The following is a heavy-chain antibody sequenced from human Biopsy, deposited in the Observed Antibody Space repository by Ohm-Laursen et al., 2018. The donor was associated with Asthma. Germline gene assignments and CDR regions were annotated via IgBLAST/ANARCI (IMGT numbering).Heavy chain of an antibody. CDR2: IYRNGDT. J-gene: IGHJ6*02. CDR1: GDSIDSGDYS. Sequence: TLSLTCGVSGDSIDSGDYSWTWIRQSPGVGLEWIGYIYRNGDTYYNPTLKNRVTISIDRSKNQLSLRLTSVTAADTAVYYCARGSSSRLSQWELLVSGGKRAHSYYGMDVWGQGTTVTVSS. V-gene: IGHV4-30-2*06. D-gene: IGHD1-26*01. CDR3: ARGSSSRLSQWELLVSGGKRAHSYYGMDV.